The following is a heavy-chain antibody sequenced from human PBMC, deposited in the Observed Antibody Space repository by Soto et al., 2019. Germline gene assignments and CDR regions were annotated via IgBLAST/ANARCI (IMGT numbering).Heavy chain of an antibody. Sequence: SETLSLTCTVSGGSISSYYWSWIRQPPGKGLEWIGYIYYSGSTNYNPSLKSRVTISVDTPKNQFSLKLSSVTAADTAVYYCARVHYDSTSFDYWGQGTLVTVSS. CDR3: ARVHYDSTSFDY. CDR2: IYYSGST. CDR1: GGSISSYY. D-gene: IGHD3-22*01. V-gene: IGHV4-59*01. J-gene: IGHJ4*02.